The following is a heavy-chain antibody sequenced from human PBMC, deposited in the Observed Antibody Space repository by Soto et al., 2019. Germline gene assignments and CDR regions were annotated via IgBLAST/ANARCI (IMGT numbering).Heavy chain of an antibody. CDR2: IYHSGST. D-gene: IGHD1-26*01. J-gene: IGHJ5*02. CDR3: ARALLGATWFDP. Sequence: SETLSLTCAVSGGSISSGGYSWSWIRQPQGKGLEWIGYIYHSGSTYYNPSRKSRVTISVDRSKNQFSLKLSSVTAADTAVYYCARALLGATWFDPWGQGTLVTVSS. CDR1: GGSISSGGYS. V-gene: IGHV4-30-2*01.